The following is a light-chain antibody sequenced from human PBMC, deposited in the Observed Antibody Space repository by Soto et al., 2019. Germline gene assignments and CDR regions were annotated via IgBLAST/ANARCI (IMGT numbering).Light chain of an antibody. CDR2: DAS. J-gene: IGKJ1*01. CDR1: QSVSSN. V-gene: IGKV3D-15*01. Sequence: EIVMTQSPATLSVSPGERATLSCRASQSVSSNLAWYQQKPGQAPRLLIYDASNRATGIPARFSGSGSGTDFTLTISSLDPEDFAVYYCQQYNNWPKTFGQGTKVDIK. CDR3: QQYNNWPKT.